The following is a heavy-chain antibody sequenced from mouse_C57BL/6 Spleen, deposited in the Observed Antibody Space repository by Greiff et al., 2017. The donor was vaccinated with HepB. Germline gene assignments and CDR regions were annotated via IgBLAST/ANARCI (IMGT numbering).Heavy chain of an antibody. D-gene: IGHD1-1*01. CDR1: GYTFTSYW. CDR3: ARGIYYYGSSYVRFAY. J-gene: IGHJ3*01. Sequence: VQLQQSGAELVKPGASVKMSCKASGYTFTSYWITWVKQRPGQGLEWIGDIYPGSGSTNYNEKFKSKATLTVDTSSSTAYMQLSSLTSEYSAVYYCARGIYYYGSSYVRFAYWGQGTLVTVSA. V-gene: IGHV1-55*01. CDR2: IYPGSGST.